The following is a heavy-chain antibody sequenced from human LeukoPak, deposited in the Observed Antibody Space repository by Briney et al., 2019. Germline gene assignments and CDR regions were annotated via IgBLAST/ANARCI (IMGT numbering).Heavy chain of an antibody. D-gene: IGHD6-19*01. CDR3: ARAGYSSGWDY. CDR1: GFTFSSYW. Sequence: PGGSLRLSCAASGFTFSSYWMSWVRQAPGKGLEWGANIKQDGSEKYHVDSVKGRFNISRDNDENSLYLQMNSLRGEDTAVYFCARAGYSSGWDYWGQGTLVTVSS. V-gene: IGHV3-7*01. CDR2: IKQDGSEK. J-gene: IGHJ4*02.